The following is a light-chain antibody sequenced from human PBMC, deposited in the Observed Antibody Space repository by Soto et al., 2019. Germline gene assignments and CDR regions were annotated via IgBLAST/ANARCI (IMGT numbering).Light chain of an antibody. CDR3: QQYNSYTIT. CDR2: DAS. J-gene: IGKJ5*01. CDR1: QDISKY. Sequence: DIQMTQSPSSLSSSLGDRVTITCEASQDISKYLNWYQQKPGKAPKLLIYDASNLETGVPSRFSGSGSGTDFTFTISSLKTDDFATYYCQQYNSYTITFGQGTRLEIK. V-gene: IGKV1-33*01.